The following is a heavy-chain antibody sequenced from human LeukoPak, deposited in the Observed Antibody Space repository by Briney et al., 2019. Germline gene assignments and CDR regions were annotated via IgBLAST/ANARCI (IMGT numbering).Heavy chain of an antibody. CDR1: GYTFTSYY. CDR3: AREGQVVVSERYFDY. J-gene: IGHJ4*02. CDR2: INPSGGST. D-gene: IGHD3-22*01. V-gene: IGHV1-46*01. Sequence: ASVKVSCKASGYTFTSYYIHWVRQAPGQGLEWMGIINPSGGSTTYAQKFQGRVTITADESTTTAYMELSSLRSEDTAVYFCAREGQVVVSERYFDYWGQGTLVTVSS.